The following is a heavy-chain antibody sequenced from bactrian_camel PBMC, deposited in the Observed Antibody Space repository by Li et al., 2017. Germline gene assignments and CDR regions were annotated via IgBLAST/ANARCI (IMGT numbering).Heavy chain of an antibody. CDR1: GYIDWRYC. CDR3: GQRPTCRLYRWDDTAYYTR. CDR2: QRDAAT. Sequence: VQLVESGGGSVQTGGSLRLSCATSGYIDWRYCMGWFRQAPGKEPEGVAAQRDAATYYADSVKGRFTISQDTAQNTTYLKMTKLKPEDTAMYYCGQRPTCRLYRWDDTAYYTRWGQRTQVTVS. J-gene: IGHJ4*01. V-gene: IGHV3S31*01. D-gene: IGHD2*01.